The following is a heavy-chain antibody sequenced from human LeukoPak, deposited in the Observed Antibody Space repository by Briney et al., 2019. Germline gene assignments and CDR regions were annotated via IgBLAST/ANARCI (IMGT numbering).Heavy chain of an antibody. CDR2: IKQDGSEK. Sequence: TGGSLRLSCATSGFTFSTYWMRWVRQAPGKGLEWVANIKQDGSEKYYADSVTGRFTISRDNAKNSLYLQMNSLRAEDTAVYYCANRDGFDFWGQGTLVTVSS. V-gene: IGHV3-7*01. J-gene: IGHJ4*02. CDR3: ANRDGFDF. CDR1: GFTFSTYW.